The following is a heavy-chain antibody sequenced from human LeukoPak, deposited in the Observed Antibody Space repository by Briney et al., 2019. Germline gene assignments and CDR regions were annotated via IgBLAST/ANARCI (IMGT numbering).Heavy chain of an antibody. CDR3: ARRVVAGQTYYFDF. D-gene: IGHD6-19*01. V-gene: IGHV3-23*01. CDR2: VSGSGAYT. J-gene: IGHJ4*02. Sequence: GGSLRLSCAASGFTFSSYAMIWVRQAPGKGLEWVSSVSGSGAYTYYADSVEGRFTISRDNPKNTLYLQMNGLRAEDTAVYYCARRVVAGQTYYFDFWGQGTLVTVSS. CDR1: GFTFSSYA.